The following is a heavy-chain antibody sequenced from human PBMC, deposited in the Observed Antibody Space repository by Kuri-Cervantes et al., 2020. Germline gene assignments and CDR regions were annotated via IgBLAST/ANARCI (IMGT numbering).Heavy chain of an antibody. V-gene: IGHV3-7*01. CDR3: ARTYLAYCGGDCYTAIDY. J-gene: IGHJ4*02. Sequence: GGSLRLSCAASGFTFNNYWMSWVSQAPGKGLEWVANIKQDGSEKYYEDSVKGRFTISRDNAKNSQYMQMNSLRADETAVYYCARTYLAYCGGDCYTAIDYWGQGTLVTVSS. CDR1: GFTFNNYW. D-gene: IGHD2-21*02. CDR2: IKQDGSEK.